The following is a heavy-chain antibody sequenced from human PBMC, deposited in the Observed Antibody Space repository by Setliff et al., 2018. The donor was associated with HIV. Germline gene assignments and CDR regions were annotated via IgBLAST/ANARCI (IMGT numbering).Heavy chain of an antibody. V-gene: IGHV1-2*06. CDR3: AKQGYSDSLYAFDV. D-gene: IGHD1-26*01. J-gene: IGHJ3*01. Sequence: ASVKVSCKTSGYTFSLYSIAWVRQAPGHGLELMGRIHPNTGSTNYLQEFQGRVTITRDTSMSTVYMALTGLTSDDTAVYYCAKQGYSDSLYAFDVWGQGTMVTVSS. CDR1: GYTFSLYS. CDR2: IHPNTGST.